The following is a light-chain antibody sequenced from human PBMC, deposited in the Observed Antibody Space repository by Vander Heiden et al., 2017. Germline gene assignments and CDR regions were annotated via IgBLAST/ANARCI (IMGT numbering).Light chain of an antibody. Sequence: SSDLTQDPAVSVALGQTVRITCQGDSLRSYYASWYQQKPGQAPTLVIYGKNSRPSGIPDRFSGSSSGNTASLTITGARAEDEADYYCHSRDLFGGGTKLTVL. CDR2: GKN. CDR1: SLRSYY. V-gene: IGLV3-19*01. CDR3: HSRDL. J-gene: IGLJ2*01.